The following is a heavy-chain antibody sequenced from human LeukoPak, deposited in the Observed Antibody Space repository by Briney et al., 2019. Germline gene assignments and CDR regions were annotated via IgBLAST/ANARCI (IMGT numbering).Heavy chain of an antibody. D-gene: IGHD5-12*01. CDR3: ARVVAKGRSYYYTDV. CDR2: IYTSGST. Sequence: NTSEPLSLLCTVSGGPISSYYWSWIRQPAGKGREWIGRIYTSGSTNYNPSLKSRVTMSVDTSKNQFSLKLSSVTAADTAVYYCARVVAKGRSYYYTDVWGKGTTVTISS. V-gene: IGHV4-4*07. CDR1: GGPISSYY. J-gene: IGHJ6*03.